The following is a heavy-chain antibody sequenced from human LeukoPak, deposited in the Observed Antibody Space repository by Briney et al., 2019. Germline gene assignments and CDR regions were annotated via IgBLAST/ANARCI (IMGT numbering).Heavy chain of an antibody. Sequence: KPSETLSLTCIVSGVSIRSDTYYWGWIRQPPGKGLEWIGNYHNGNGYYNPSPKSRVTISEDTSGNQFSLRVTSVTAADTAVYYCARLWDSTGLYFYYYMDVWGEGTTVTVSS. CDR1: GVSIRSDTYY. J-gene: IGHJ6*03. D-gene: IGHD6-25*01. V-gene: IGHV4-39*01. CDR2: YHNGNG. CDR3: ARLWDSTGLYFYYYMDV.